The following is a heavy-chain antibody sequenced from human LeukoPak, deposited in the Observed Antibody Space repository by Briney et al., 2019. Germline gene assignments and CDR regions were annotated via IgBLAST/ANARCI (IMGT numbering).Heavy chain of an antibody. Sequence: PGGSLRLSCAASGFTFSDYSMNWVRQAPGKGLEWISYVGISSGNTKYADSVKGRFTISRDKSKSTLYLQMNSLRAEDTAVYYCAKGAYDYIEIAYFDYWGQGSLVTVSS. CDR3: AKGAYDYIEIAYFDY. D-gene: IGHD5-12*01. CDR2: VGISSGNT. V-gene: IGHV3-21*05. J-gene: IGHJ4*02. CDR1: GFTFSDYS.